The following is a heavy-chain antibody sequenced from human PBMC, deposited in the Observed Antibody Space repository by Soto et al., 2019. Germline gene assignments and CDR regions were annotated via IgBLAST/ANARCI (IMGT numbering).Heavy chain of an antibody. CDR2: INAGNGST. Sequence: ASVKVSCKASGYTFTSYAMHWVRQAPGQRLEWMGWINAGNGSTKYSQKFQGRVTITRDTSASTAYMELSSLRSEDTAVYYCARGRGGYLYYFDYWGQGTLVTVPQ. J-gene: IGHJ4*02. V-gene: IGHV1-3*01. CDR3: ARGRGGYLYYFDY. CDR1: GYTFTSYA. D-gene: IGHD5-12*01.